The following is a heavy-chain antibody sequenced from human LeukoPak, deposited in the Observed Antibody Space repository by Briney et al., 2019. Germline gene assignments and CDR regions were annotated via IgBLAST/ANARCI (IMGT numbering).Heavy chain of an antibody. J-gene: IGHJ4*02. CDR1: GGSFSGYY. V-gene: IGHV4-34*01. Sequence: PSETLSLTRAVYGGSFSGYYWSWIRQPPGKGLEWIGEINHSGSTNYNPSLKSRVTISVDTSKNQFSLKLSSVTAADTAVYYCAIAPSYYYDSSGYYYDFDYWGQGTLVTVSS. D-gene: IGHD3-22*01. CDR2: INHSGST. CDR3: AIAPSYYYDSSGYYYDFDY.